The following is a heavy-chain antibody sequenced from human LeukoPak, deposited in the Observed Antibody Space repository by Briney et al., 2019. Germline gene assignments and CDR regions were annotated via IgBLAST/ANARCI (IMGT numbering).Heavy chain of an antibody. V-gene: IGHV4-39*01. CDR2: IYYSGSP. CDR3: ATWRTAKTGFDY. Sequence: SETLSLTCTVSGGSISNNNYYWAWIRQPPGKGLECIGSIYYSGSPYYHPSLKSRVTISVDTSKNQFSLRLSSVTAADTAVYYCATWRTAKTGFDYWGQGTLVTVSS. J-gene: IGHJ4*02. CDR1: GGSISNNNYY. D-gene: IGHD1-1*01.